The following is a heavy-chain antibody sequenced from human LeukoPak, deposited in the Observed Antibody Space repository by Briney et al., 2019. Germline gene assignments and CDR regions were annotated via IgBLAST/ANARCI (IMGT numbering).Heavy chain of an antibody. Sequence: PSGTLSLTCTVSGGSISSYYWSWIRQPPRKGLEWIGYIYCSGSTNYNPSLKSRVTISVDTSKNQFSLKLSSVTAADTAVYYCARRSSSFDYWGQGTLVTVSS. CDR3: ARRSSSFDY. J-gene: IGHJ4*02. D-gene: IGHD6-13*01. V-gene: IGHV4-59*01. CDR2: IYCSGST. CDR1: GGSISSYY.